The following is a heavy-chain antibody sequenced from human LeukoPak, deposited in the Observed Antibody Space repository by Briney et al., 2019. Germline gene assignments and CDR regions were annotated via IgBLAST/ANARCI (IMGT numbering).Heavy chain of an antibody. CDR3: ARGILLRAHYYDSSGYQ. V-gene: IGHV1-2*02. D-gene: IGHD3-22*01. Sequence: ASVKVSCKASGYTFTGYYMHWVRQAPGQGLEWMGWINPNSGGTNYAQKFRGRVTMTRDTSISTAYMELSMLRSDDTAVYYCARGILLRAHYYDSSGYQWGQGTLVTVSS. CDR2: INPNSGGT. J-gene: IGHJ4*02. CDR1: GYTFTGYY.